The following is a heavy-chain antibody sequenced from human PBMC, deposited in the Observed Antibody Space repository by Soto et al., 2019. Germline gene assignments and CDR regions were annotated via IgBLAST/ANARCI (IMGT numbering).Heavy chain of an antibody. CDR1: GFTFMSSA. CDR2: IVVGSGNT. CDR3: ARDLWDGSGSYVYFDY. Sequence: GASVKVSCKASGFTFMSSAVQWVRQARGQRLEWIGWIVVGSGNTDYAQKFQGRVTITADKSTSTAYMELSSLRSEDTAVYYCARDLWDGSGSYVYFDYWGQGTLVTVSS. V-gene: IGHV1-58*01. J-gene: IGHJ4*02. D-gene: IGHD3-10*01.